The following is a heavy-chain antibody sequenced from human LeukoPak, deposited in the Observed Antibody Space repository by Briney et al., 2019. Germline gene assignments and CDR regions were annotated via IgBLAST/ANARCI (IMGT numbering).Heavy chain of an antibody. V-gene: IGHV1-2*02. J-gene: IGHJ6*03. CDR1: GYTFTGYY. CDR3: ASRSSGPYYYYYYMDV. CDR2: INPNSGGT. D-gene: IGHD6-19*01. Sequence: GASVKVSCKASGYTFTGYYMHWVRQAPGQGLEWMGWINPNSGGTNYAQKFQGRVTMTRDTSISTACMELSRLRSDDTAVYYCASRSSGPYYYYYYMDVWGKGTTVTVSS.